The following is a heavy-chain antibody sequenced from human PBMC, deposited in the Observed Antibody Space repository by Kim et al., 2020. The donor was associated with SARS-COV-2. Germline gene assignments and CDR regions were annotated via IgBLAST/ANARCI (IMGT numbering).Heavy chain of an antibody. D-gene: IGHD1-26*01. V-gene: IGHV4-4*08. CDR2: IYKSGTT. Sequence: SETLSLTCTVSGASISCDYWSWIRQPPGKGLEWMGYIYKSGTTNYNPSLKSRVIISSDTSKNQFSLNLRSVTAADTAVYYCARSYSGTYFAAFDIWGPGTMATVSS. CDR3: ARSYSGTYFAAFDI. J-gene: IGHJ3*02. CDR1: GASISCDY.